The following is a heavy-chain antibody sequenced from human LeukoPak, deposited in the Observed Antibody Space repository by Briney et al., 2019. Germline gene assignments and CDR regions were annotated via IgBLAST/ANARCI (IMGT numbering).Heavy chain of an antibody. CDR1: GGSFSGYY. J-gene: IGHJ6*03. V-gene: IGHV4-34*01. CDR2: INHSGST. CDR3: ARGRVYYYYYYMDV. Sequence: SETLSLTCAVYGGSFSGYYWSWIRQPPGKGLEWIGEINHSGSTNYNPSLKSRVTISVDTSKNQFSLKLSPVTAADTAVYYCARGRVYYYYYYMDVWGKGTTVTVSS.